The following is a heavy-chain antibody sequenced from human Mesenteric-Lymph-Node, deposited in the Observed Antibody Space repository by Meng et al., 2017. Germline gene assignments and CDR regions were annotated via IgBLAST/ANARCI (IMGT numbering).Heavy chain of an antibody. V-gene: IGHV1-3*01. J-gene: IGHJ4*02. D-gene: IGHD3-10*01. CDR3: ARGTPGRSYSDY. CDR1: GYTFTSYA. CDR2: INVGNGNT. Sequence: QVQVEQAGAEVKKPGASVRVSCTASGYTFTSYAMHWVRQAPGQRLEWMGWINVGNGNTEYSQKFQDRVTITRDTSASTAYMELRSLRSDDTAVYYCARGTPGRSYSDYWGQGTLVTVSS.